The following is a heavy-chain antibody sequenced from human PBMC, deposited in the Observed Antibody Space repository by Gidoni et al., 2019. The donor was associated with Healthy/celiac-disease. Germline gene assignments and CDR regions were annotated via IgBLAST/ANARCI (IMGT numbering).Heavy chain of an antibody. V-gene: IGHV1-2*04. D-gene: IGHD3-10*01. CDR1: RYTFTGYY. CDR3: ARGSDGDYYYMDV. Sequence: QVQLVQSGAEVKKPGASVKVSCKASRYTFTGYYMHWVRQAPGQGLEWMGWINPNSWGTNYAKKFQGWVTMTRDTSISTAYMELSRLRSDDTAVYYCARGSDGDYYYMDVWGKGTTVTVSS. J-gene: IGHJ6*03. CDR2: INPNSWGT.